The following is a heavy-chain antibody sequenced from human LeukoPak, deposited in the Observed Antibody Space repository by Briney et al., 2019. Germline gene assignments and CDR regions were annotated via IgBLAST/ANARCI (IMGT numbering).Heavy chain of an antibody. Sequence: SETLSLTCTVSGGSISSYYWSWIRQPPGKGLEWIGYIYYSGSTNYNPSLKSRVTISVDTSKNQFSLKLSSVTAADTAVYYCARTPGGDYVWGSYRLRYFDLWGRGTLVTVSS. V-gene: IGHV4-59*12. CDR1: GGSISSYY. J-gene: IGHJ2*01. CDR2: IYYSGST. D-gene: IGHD3-16*02. CDR3: ARTPGGDYVWGSYRLRYFDL.